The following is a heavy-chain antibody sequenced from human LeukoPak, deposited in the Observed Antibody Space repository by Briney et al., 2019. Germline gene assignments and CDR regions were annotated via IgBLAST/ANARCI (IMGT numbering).Heavy chain of an antibody. Sequence: GGSLRLSCSVSGFTFSTYAMSWVRQAPGKGLKCVSTISASGGSTYYADSVKGRFTISRDNSKNTLYLQMNSLRAEDTAVYYCVKDLGRYRNNCFDYWGQGTLVTVSS. CDR1: GFTFSTYA. CDR2: ISASGGST. V-gene: IGHV3-23*01. D-gene: IGHD1-26*01. J-gene: IGHJ4*02. CDR3: VKDLGRYRNNCFDY.